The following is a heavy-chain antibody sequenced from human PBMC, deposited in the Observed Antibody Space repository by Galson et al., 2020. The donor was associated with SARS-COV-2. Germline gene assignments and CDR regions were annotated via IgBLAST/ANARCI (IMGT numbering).Heavy chain of an antibody. D-gene: IGHD3-10*01. CDR1: GGSFDYYA. V-gene: IGHV1-69*13. Sequence: SVKVSCKASGGSFDYYAIAWVRQAPGQGLEWMGGIIPDIGKTNYAQHFQGRVTITADDFTGTAYMDLSNLTSEDTAVYYCAREGAEFFGSGSFPTGYDHWGQGTRVIVSS. CDR3: AREGAEFFGSGSFPTGYDH. J-gene: IGHJ4*02. CDR2: IIPDIGKT.